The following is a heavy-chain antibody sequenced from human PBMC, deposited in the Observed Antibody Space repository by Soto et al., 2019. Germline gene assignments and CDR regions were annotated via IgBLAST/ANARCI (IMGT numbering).Heavy chain of an antibody. V-gene: IGHV1-69*13. Sequence: GASVKVSCKASGGTFSSYAISWVRQAPGQGLEWMGGIIPIFGTANYAQKFQGRVTITADESTSTAYMELSSLRSEDTSVYYCASGSVTRLSISQDYYYYGMDVWGQGTTVTVSS. D-gene: IGHD4-17*01. J-gene: IGHJ6*02. CDR1: GGTFSSYA. CDR3: ASGSVTRLSISQDYYYYGMDV. CDR2: IIPIFGTA.